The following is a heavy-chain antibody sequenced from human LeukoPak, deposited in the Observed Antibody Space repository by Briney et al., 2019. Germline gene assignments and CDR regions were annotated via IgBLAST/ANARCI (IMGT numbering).Heavy chain of an antibody. CDR1: GYTFTSYG. J-gene: IGHJ4*02. CDR3: ARAPLNYYDSSGYYLW. D-gene: IGHD3-22*01. V-gene: IGHV1-18*01. Sequence: ASVTVSCKASGYTFTSYGISWVRQAPGQGLEWMGWISAYNGNTNYAQKLQGRVTMTTDTSTSTAYMELRSLRSDDTAVYYCARAPLNYYDSSGYYLWWGQGTLVTVSS. CDR2: ISAYNGNT.